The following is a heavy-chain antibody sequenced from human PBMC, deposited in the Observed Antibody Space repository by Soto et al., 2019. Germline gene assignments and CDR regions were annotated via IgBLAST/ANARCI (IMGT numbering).Heavy chain of an antibody. CDR3: AREEYNYYYYGMDV. CDR1: GFTFSSYA. CDR2: ISYDGSNK. J-gene: IGHJ6*02. V-gene: IGHV3-30-3*01. Sequence: GGSLRLSCAASGFTFSSYAMHWVRQAPGKGLEWVAVISYDGSNKYYADSVKGRFTISRDNSKNTLYLQMNSLRAEDTAVYYCAREEYNYYYYGMDVWGQGTTVTVSS. D-gene: IGHD6-6*01.